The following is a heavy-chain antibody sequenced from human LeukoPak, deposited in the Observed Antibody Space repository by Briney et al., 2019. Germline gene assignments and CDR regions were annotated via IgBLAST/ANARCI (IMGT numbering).Heavy chain of an antibody. CDR1: GGSISSYY. D-gene: IGHD3-10*01. Sequence: PSETLSLTCTVSGGSISSYYWGWIRQPPGKGLEWIGYIYYSGSTNYNPSLKSRVTISVDTSKNQFSLKLSSVTAADTAVYYCARDRVTMVRGGRLYWYFDLWGRGTLVTVSS. V-gene: IGHV4-59*01. CDR3: ARDRVTMVRGGRLYWYFDL. J-gene: IGHJ2*01. CDR2: IYYSGST.